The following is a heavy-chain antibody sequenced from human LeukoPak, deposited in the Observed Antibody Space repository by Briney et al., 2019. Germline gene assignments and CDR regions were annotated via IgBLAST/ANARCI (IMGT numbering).Heavy chain of an antibody. V-gene: IGHV4-61*02. CDR3: ERDWEESPWDCSSTSCYPDVFDI. D-gene: IGHD2-2*01. Sequence: PAETLTLTCTASGFSISSGSYYWSCKPPPAGMGLEWIGRIYTSGSTNYNPSHRSLAIISVNTSNKQLSQKLSSGTAADAAVYYCERDWEESPWDCSSTSCYPDVFDIWGQRTMVTVSS. CDR1: GFSISSGSYY. J-gene: IGHJ3*02. CDR2: IYTSGST.